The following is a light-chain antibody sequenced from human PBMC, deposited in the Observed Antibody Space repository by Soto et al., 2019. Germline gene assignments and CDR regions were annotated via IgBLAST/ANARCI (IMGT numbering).Light chain of an antibody. V-gene: IGLV2-14*03. Sequence: QSALTQPASVSRSPGQSITISCTATSSDVGGYNYVSWYQQHPGKAPKLMVYDVSNRPSGVSSRFSGSKSGNTASLTISGLQAEDEADYYCSSYTGSSTLIFGGGTKLTVL. J-gene: IGLJ2*01. CDR1: SSDVGGYNY. CDR3: SSYTGSSTLI. CDR2: DVS.